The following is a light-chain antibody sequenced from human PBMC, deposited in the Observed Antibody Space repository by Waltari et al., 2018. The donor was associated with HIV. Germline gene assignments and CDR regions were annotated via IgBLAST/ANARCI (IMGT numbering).Light chain of an antibody. J-gene: IGKJ2*01. CDR1: QSIGSS. CDR3: QQYNSWPPYT. V-gene: IGKV3-15*01. CDR2: GAS. Sequence: EIVMTQSPATLSVSPGERATLSCRASQSIGSSLAWYQQKPGQAPRLLIYGASTRATGIPARISGRGSGTDFTLTISSLQSEDVAVYYCQQYNSWPPYTFGQGTKLEIK.